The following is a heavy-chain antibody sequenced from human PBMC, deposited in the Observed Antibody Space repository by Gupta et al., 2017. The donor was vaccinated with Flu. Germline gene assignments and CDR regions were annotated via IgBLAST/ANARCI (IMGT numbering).Heavy chain of an antibody. Sequence: QVQLVQSGAEVKKPGASVKVSCKASGYSFTDYYIHWVRQAPGQGLEWMGWISPNSGGTNYAQKFQGWITLTRDTSISTAYLELSSLTSNDTAVYYCARDHTYYANPTTYYYYYALDVWGQGSTVTVSS. J-gene: IGHJ6*02. D-gene: IGHD3-22*01. CDR1: GYSFTDYY. V-gene: IGHV1-2*04. CDR3: ARDHTYYANPTTYYYYYALDV. CDR2: ISPNSGGT.